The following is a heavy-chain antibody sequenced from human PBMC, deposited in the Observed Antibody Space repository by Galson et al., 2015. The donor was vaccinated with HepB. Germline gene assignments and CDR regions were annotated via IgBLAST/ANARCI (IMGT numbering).Heavy chain of an antibody. J-gene: IGHJ4*02. CDR3: ARDLGALDTMIVVAY. Sequence: SLRPSCAASGFTFSSYGMHWVRQAPGKGLEWVAVIWYDGSNKYYADSVKGRSTISRDNSKNTLYLQMNSLRAEDTAVYYCARDLGALDTMIVVAYWGQGTLVTVSS. V-gene: IGHV3-33*01. CDR1: GFTFSSYG. D-gene: IGHD3-22*01. CDR2: IWYDGSNK.